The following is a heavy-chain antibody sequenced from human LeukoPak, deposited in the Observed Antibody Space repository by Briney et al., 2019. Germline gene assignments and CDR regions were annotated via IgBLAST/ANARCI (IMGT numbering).Heavy chain of an antibody. CDR2: ISTSSSYI. D-gene: IGHD3-10*01. Sequence: GGSLRLSCAASGFTFSNHNMNWVRQAPGKGLEWVSSISTSSSYIYYADSVKGRFTISRDNAKNSLYLQMNSLRAEDTAVYYCARVDPGSYLMSYYVDFWGQGTLVTVSS. J-gene: IGHJ4*02. CDR3: ARVDPGSYLMSYYVDF. CDR1: GFTFSNHN. V-gene: IGHV3-21*01.